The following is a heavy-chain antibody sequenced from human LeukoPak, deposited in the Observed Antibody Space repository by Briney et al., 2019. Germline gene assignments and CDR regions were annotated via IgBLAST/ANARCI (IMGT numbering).Heavy chain of an antibody. V-gene: IGHV3-7*01. CDR2: IKQDGSEK. D-gene: IGHD1-26*01. CDR1: GFTFSSYW. J-gene: IGHJ4*02. CDR3: AKDGPRYSGTYCDY. Sequence: PGGSLRLSCAASGFTFSSYWMSWVRQAPGKGLEWVANIKQDGSEKYYVDSVKGRFTISRDSSNNTLYLQMNSLRVEDTAVYYCAKDGPRYSGTYCDYWGQGTLVTVSS.